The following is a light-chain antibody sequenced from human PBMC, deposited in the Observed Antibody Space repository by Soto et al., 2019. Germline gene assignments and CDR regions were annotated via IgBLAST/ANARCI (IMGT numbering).Light chain of an antibody. CDR2: EVS. V-gene: IGLV2-14*01. CDR1: SSDVGGSNY. J-gene: IGLJ1*01. Sequence: QSALIQPASVSGSPGQSITISCTGTSSDVGGSNYISWYQHHPHRAPKLLIYEVSYRPSGVSNRFSGSKSDNTASLTTSGLQAEDEADYYCSSYTSSNTLEVFGIGTKVTV. CDR3: SSYTSSNTLEV.